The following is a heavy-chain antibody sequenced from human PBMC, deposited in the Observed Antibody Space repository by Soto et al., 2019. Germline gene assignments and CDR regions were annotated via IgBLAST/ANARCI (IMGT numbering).Heavy chain of an antibody. CDR2: TYYRSKWYN. D-gene: IGHD1-26*01. CDR1: GDSVSSNSAA. J-gene: IGHJ6*02. CDR3: ARYRGGYYDMDF. V-gene: IGHV6-1*01. Sequence: PSQTLSLTCAISGDSVSSNSAAWNWFRQSPSRGLEWLGRTYYRSKWYNDYAVSVKSRITINPDASKNQFSLQLNSVTPEDTAVYYCARYRGGYYDMDFWGQGTTVPVSS.